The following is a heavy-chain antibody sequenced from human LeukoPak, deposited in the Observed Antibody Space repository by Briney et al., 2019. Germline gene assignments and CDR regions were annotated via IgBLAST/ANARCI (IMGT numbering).Heavy chain of an antibody. J-gene: IGHJ4*02. Sequence: PGGSLRLSCTAPGFTFGDYAMSWVRQAPGKGLEWVGFISSKANGGTTEYAASVKGRFTISRDDSKSIAYLQMNSLKTEDTAVYYCTKEASYGDYGYFDYWGQGTLVTVSS. CDR3: TKEASYGDYGYFDY. CDR1: GFTFGDYA. D-gene: IGHD4-17*01. CDR2: ISSKANGGTT. V-gene: IGHV3-49*04.